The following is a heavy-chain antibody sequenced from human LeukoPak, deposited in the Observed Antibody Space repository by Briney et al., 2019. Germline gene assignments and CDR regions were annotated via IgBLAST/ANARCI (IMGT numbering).Heavy chain of an antibody. CDR1: GGSISSYY. J-gene: IGHJ4*02. Sequence: SETLSLTCTVSGGSISSYYWVWIRQPPGKGLEWIGSINYYGKTYYNPSVKSRVTISVDTSKNQFSLMVRSVTAADTAVYYCGRSAGFVHFDHWGQGTLVTVTS. CDR3: GRSAGFVHFDH. CDR2: INYYGKT. V-gene: IGHV4-39*07. D-gene: IGHD3-16*01.